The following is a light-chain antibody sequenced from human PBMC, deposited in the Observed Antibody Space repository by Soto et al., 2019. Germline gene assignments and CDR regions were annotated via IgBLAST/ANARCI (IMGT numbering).Light chain of an antibody. V-gene: IGKV3-20*01. CDR1: QSVDSSY. Sequence: EIVLTQSPGTLSFSPGEGATLSCRASQSVDSSYLAWYQQKPDQAPRLLIYGASSRATGIPDRFTGSGSGTDFTLTISRLEPEDFAVYYCQQYGSSRTTFGQGTRLEIK. J-gene: IGKJ5*01. CDR3: QQYGSSRTT. CDR2: GAS.